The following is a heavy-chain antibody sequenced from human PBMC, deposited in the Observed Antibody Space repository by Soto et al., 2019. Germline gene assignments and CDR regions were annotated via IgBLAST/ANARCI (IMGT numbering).Heavy chain of an antibody. CDR3: ARKGSYYGSGKVYYFDY. D-gene: IGHD3-10*01. CDR2: INRSGST. J-gene: IGHJ4*02. Sequence: QVQLQQWGAGLLKPSETLSLTCAVYGGSFSGYYWSWIRQPPGKGLEWIGEINRSGSTNYNPSLKSRVTISVDTSKNQFSLKLSSVTAADTAVYYCARKGSYYGSGKVYYFDYWGQGTLVTVSS. V-gene: IGHV4-34*01. CDR1: GGSFSGYY.